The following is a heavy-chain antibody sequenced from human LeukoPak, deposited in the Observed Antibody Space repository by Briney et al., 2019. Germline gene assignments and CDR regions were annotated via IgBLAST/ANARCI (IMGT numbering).Heavy chain of an antibody. V-gene: IGHV3-23*01. CDR2: ISGRGGST. Sequence: GGSLRLSCAASGFTFSSYGMSWVRQAPGKGLEWVSAISGRGGSTYYADCVKGRLIISRDNYKNTLYLQMTSLRAEDTDVYYCAKDRAPPSSLAAASTDYYYGMDVWGQGTTVTVSS. J-gene: IGHJ6*02. D-gene: IGHD6-13*01. CDR3: AKDRAPPSSLAAASTDYYYGMDV. CDR1: GFTFSSYG.